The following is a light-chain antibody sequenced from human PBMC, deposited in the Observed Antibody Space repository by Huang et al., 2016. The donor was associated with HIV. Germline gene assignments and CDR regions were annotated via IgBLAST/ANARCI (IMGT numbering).Light chain of an antibody. J-gene: IGKJ2*01. Sequence: DIQMTQSPSSLSASVGDRVTISCRASQDISNSVAWYQQRPGETPRRLLFAGSRLESGVPSRFSGSRSGTDFTFTISSLQPEDFASYYCQQYYTKPFTFGQGTKLEIK. V-gene: IGKV1-NL1*01. CDR3: QQYYTKPFT. CDR1: QDISNS. CDR2: AGS.